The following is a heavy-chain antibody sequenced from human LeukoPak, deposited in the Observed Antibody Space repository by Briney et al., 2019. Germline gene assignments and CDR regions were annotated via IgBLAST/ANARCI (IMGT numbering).Heavy chain of an antibody. Sequence: GGSLRLSCAASGFTFSSYGMHGVRQAPGKGLEWVAVIWYDGSNKYYADSVKGRFTISRDNSKNTLYLQMNSLRAEDTAVYYCARGGWLEYSSSSGGPFDYWGQGTLVTVSS. CDR3: ARGGWLEYSSSSGGPFDY. CDR1: GFTFSSYG. J-gene: IGHJ4*02. CDR2: IWYDGSNK. D-gene: IGHD6-6*01. V-gene: IGHV3-33*01.